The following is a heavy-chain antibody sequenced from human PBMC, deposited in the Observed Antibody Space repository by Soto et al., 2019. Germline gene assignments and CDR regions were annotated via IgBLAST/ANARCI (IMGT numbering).Heavy chain of an antibody. CDR1: GYSFTSYW. CDR2: IYPGDSDT. Sequence: GESLKISCKGSGYSFTSYWIGWVRQMPGKGLEWMGIIYPGDSDTRYSPSFQGQVTISADKSISTAYLQWSSLKASDTAMYYCARVSGSYYKRFYYYGMDVWGQGTTVTVS. CDR3: ARVSGSYYKRFYYYGMDV. J-gene: IGHJ6*02. V-gene: IGHV5-51*01. D-gene: IGHD3-10*01.